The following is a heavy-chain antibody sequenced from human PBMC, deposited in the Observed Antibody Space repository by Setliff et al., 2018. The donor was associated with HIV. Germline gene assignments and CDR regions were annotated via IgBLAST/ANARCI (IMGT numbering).Heavy chain of an antibody. V-gene: IGHV4-59*11. D-gene: IGHD2-15*01. J-gene: IGHJ4*02. CDR1: GGSITPHY. Sequence: SETLSLTCTVSGGSITPHYWSWIRQPPGKGLEWIGLIYYSGSTYYNPSLKSRVTISVDTSKNQFSLKLSSVTAADTAVYYCARKPGFCSGGGCRGYFDYWGQGTLVTVSS. CDR2: IYYSGST. CDR3: ARKPGFCSGGGCRGYFDY.